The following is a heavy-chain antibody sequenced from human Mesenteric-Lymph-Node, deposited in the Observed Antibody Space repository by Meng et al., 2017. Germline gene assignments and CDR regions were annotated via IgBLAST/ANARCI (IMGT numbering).Heavy chain of an antibody. Sequence: QVQLVQSGAEVKKPGASVKVSCTASGYTFTSYYIHWVRQAPGQGLEWMGIINPSGGSTNYAQKFQGRVTMTRDTSTSTVYMDLSSLRSEDTAVYYCARGEEQYYFDYWGQGTLVTVSS. CDR1: GYTFTSYY. J-gene: IGHJ4*02. V-gene: IGHV1-46*01. CDR2: INPSGGST. CDR3: ARGEEQYYFDY.